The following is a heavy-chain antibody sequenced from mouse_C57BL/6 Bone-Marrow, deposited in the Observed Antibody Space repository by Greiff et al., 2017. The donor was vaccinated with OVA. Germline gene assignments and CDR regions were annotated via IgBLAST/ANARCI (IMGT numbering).Heavy chain of an antibody. J-gene: IGHJ3*01. CDR1: GFSFNTYA. CDR2: IRSKSNNYAT. CDR3: VRGNSPFAY. Sequence: EVKVVESGGGLVQPKGSLKLSCAASGFSFNTYAMNWVRQAPGKGLEWVARIRSKSNNYATYYADSVKDRFTISRDDSESMLYLQMNNLKTEDTAMYYCVRGNSPFAYWGQGTLVTVSA. V-gene: IGHV10-1*01.